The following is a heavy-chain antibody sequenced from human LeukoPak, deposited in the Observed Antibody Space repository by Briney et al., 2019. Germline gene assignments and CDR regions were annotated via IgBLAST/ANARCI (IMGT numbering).Heavy chain of an antibody. D-gene: IGHD4-11*01. CDR3: ARMTTVLSFDY. Sequence: PGGSLRLSCAASGFTFSVYYMSWIRQAPGKGLEWVSYVSSSGSTIYYADSVKGRFTISRDNAKNSLYLQMNSLRAEDTAVYYCARMTTVLSFDYWGQGTLVTVSS. J-gene: IGHJ4*02. CDR1: GFTFSVYY. V-gene: IGHV3-11*01. CDR2: VSSSGSTI.